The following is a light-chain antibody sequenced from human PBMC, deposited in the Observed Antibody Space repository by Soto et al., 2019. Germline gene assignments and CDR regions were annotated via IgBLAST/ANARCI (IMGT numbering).Light chain of an antibody. CDR2: AAS. V-gene: IGKV1-39*01. CDR1: ESIRDF. CDR3: QQSYSAPYT. J-gene: IGKJ2*01. Sequence: DIQMTQSPSSLSASVGDRVTITCRASESIRDFLRWYQQKPSKPPQLLIFAASTLQHGVPSRFSGSASGTDFTLTISSLQPEDFAAYYCQQSYSAPYTFGQGTNLEIK.